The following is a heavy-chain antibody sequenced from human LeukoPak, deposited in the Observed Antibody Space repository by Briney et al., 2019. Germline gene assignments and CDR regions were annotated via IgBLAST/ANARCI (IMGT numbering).Heavy chain of an antibody. V-gene: IGHV3-64D*06. CDR1: GFTFSSYA. Sequence: GGSLRLSCSASGFTFSSYAMHWVRQAPGKGLEYVSAISSNGGSTYYADSVKGRFTISRDNSKNTLYLQMSSLRAEDTAVYYCAGDQGDGPWQYYYGMDVWGKGTTVTVSS. J-gene: IGHJ6*04. D-gene: IGHD2-8*01. CDR3: AGDQGDGPWQYYYGMDV. CDR2: ISSNGGST.